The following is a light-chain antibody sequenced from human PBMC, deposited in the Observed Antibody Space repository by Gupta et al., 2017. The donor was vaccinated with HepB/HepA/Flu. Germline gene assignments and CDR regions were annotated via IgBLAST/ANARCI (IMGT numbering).Light chain of an antibody. CDR1: KLGDKY. CDR3: QAWDSSTVV. Sequence: YELTHLPSVSVSPGQTARITCSGDKLGDKYACWYQQKPGQSPVLVIYQDSKRPSGIPERFSGSNSGNTATLTISGTQAMDEADYYCQAWDSSTVVFGGGTKLTVL. CDR2: QDS. J-gene: IGLJ2*01. V-gene: IGLV3-1*01.